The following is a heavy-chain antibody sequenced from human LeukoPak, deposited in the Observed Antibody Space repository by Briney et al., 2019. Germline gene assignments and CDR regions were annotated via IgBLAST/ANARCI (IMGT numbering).Heavy chain of an antibody. J-gene: IGHJ4*02. Sequence: GQSLKISCTGSGYSFPYYCIAWARQMPGKGLEWMGIIYPGDSETRYSPSFQGQVTISADKSITTAYLQWSRLKASDTAMYYCGRHGGDSTVSEYCHLWRQGTLVTVSS. D-gene: IGHD2/OR15-2a*01. CDR2: IYPGDSET. V-gene: IGHV5-51*01. CDR3: GRHGGDSTVSEYCHL. CDR1: GYSFPYYC.